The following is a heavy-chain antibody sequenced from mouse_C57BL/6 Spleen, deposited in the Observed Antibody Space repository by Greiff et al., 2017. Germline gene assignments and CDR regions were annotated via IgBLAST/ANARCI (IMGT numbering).Heavy chain of an antibody. D-gene: IGHD2-4*01. V-gene: IGHV1-53*01. J-gene: IGHJ4*01. Sequence: QVQLQQPGTELVKPGASVKLSCKASGYTFTSYWMHWVKQRPGQGLEWIGNINPSNGGTNYNEKFKSKATLTVDKSSSTAYMQLLSLTAEDSAVYDCARWDYDAVLYDYAMDYWGQGTSVTVSS. CDR1: GYTFTSYW. CDR3: ARWDYDAVLYDYAMDY. CDR2: INPSNGGT.